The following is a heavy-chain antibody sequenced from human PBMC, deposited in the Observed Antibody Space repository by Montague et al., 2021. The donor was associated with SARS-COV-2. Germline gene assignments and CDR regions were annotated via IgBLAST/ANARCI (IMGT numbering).Heavy chain of an antibody. CDR2: IYYSGST. CDR1: GGSISSSGYY. D-gene: IGHD1-26*01. J-gene: IGHJ4*02. Sequence: SETLSLTCTVSGGSISSSGYYWGWIRQPPGKGLEWIGSIYYSGSTYYNPSLKSRVTISVDTSKNHFSLKLSSVTAADTAVYFCVGIVGAADYWGQGTLVAVSS. CDR3: VGIVGAADY. V-gene: IGHV4-39*02.